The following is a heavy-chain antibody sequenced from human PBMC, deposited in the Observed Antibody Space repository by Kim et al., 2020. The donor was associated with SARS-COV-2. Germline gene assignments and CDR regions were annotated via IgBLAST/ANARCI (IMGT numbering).Heavy chain of an antibody. CDR2: IYYSGST. CDR1: GGSISSSSYY. Sequence: SETLSLTCTVSGGSISSSSYYWGWIRQPPGKGLEWIGSIYYSGSTYYNPSLKSRVTISVDTSKNQFSLKLSSVTAADTAVYYCARGAVGFYYDSSGYHNWFDPWGQGTLVTVSS. CDR3: ARGAVGFYYDSSGYHNWFDP. D-gene: IGHD3-22*01. V-gene: IGHV4-39*07. J-gene: IGHJ5*02.